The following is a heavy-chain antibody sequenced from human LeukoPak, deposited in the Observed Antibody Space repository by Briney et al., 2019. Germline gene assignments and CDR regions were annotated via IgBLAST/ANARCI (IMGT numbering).Heavy chain of an antibody. CDR3: ARAPSLPIAAAGPDYFDY. D-gene: IGHD6-13*01. V-gene: IGHV4-39*07. CDR1: GVSISSSSYY. J-gene: IGHJ4*02. Sequence: PSETLSLTCTVSGVSISSSSYYWGWIRQPPGKGLEWIGSFYYSGSTYYNPSLKSRVTISVDTSKKQFSLKLNSVTAADTAVYYCARAPSLPIAAAGPDYFDYWGQGTLVTVSS. CDR2: FYYSGST.